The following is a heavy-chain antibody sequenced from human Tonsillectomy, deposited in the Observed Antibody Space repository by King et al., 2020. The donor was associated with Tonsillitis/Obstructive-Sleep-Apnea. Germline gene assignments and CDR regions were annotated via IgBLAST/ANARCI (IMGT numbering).Heavy chain of an antibody. J-gene: IGHJ4*02. Sequence: QLVQSGAEVKKPGASVKVSCKASGYTFSSYGISWVRQAPGQGLEWMGWISAYNDITNYAQKLQGRVTMTTDRSTSTAYMDLRSLRSDDTAVYYCARGTRDNRNDEVDYFDYWGQGTLVTVSS. CDR1: GYTFSSYG. CDR3: ARGTRDNRNDEVDYFDY. V-gene: IGHV1-18*01. CDR2: ISAYNDIT. D-gene: IGHD1-1*01.